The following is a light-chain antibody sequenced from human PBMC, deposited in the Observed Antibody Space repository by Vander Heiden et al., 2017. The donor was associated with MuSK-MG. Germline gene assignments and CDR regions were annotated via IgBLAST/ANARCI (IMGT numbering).Light chain of an antibody. CDR2: GAT. CDR1: SPNIGAGDD. V-gene: IGLV1-40*01. J-gene: IGLJ2*01. Sequence: QPVLAQPRSVSGAPGQRGAISRGGASPNIGAGDDVHWYKHLPGAAPTLLIYGATNRPSGVPARVSGAKSDASASLTITGLQAEDEADYFCQSYDRSLSDVVFGGGTKVTVL. CDR3: QSYDRSLSDVV.